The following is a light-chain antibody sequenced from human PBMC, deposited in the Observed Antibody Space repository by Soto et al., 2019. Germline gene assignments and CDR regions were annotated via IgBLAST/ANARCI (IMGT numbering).Light chain of an antibody. V-gene: IGLV1-44*01. Sequence: QAVLTQPPSASGTPGQRVTISCSGSSSNIGGNTVNGYQQLPGTAPKLLIYNNNQRPSGIPDRFSGAKSGPSASLAISGLQSEDEADYYCAAWDDSLNGWVFGGGTKLTVL. CDR1: SSNIGGNT. CDR2: NNN. CDR3: AAWDDSLNGWV. J-gene: IGLJ3*02.